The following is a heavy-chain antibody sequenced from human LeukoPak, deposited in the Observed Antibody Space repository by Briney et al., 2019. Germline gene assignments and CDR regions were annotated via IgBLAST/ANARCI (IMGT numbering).Heavy chain of an antibody. CDR3: ASQFYDSSGYDHFDY. V-gene: IGHV4-39*01. Sequence: SETLSLTCNVSGGSIYNSTCFWGWVRQPPGKGLEWIGTIYYSGSTYYNPSLKSRVSISVDTSKNQFSLMLTSVTATDTAIYYCASQFYDSSGYDHFDYWSQGTLVTVSS. CDR2: IYYSGST. D-gene: IGHD3-22*01. CDR1: GGSIYNSTCF. J-gene: IGHJ4*02.